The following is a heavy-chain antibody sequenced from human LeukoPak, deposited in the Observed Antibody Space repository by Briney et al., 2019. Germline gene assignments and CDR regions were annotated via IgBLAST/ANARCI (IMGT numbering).Heavy chain of an antibody. CDR1: GFTFDDHG. CDR2: IKWNGGST. V-gene: IGHV3-20*01. Sequence: GGSLRLSCAASGFTFDDHGMSWVRQVPGKGLEWVSDIKWNGGSTGYADSVKGRFTISRDNAKNSLYLQMNSLRAEDTALYHCARAAGSGYYFYMDLWGKETTVSISS. J-gene: IGHJ6*03. D-gene: IGHD3-10*01. CDR3: ARAAGSGYYFYMDL.